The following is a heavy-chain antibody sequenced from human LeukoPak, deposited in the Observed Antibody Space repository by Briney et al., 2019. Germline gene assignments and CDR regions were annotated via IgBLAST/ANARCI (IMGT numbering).Heavy chain of an antibody. D-gene: IGHD2-2*01. CDR3: ARARTRGYYYYGMDV. Sequence: SETLSLTCAVYGGSFSGYYWSWIRQPPGKGLEWIGEINHSGSTNYNPSLKSRVTISVDMSKNQFSLKLSSVTAADTAVYYCARARTRGYYYYGMDVWGQGTTVTVSS. V-gene: IGHV4-34*01. CDR2: INHSGST. CDR1: GGSFSGYY. J-gene: IGHJ6*02.